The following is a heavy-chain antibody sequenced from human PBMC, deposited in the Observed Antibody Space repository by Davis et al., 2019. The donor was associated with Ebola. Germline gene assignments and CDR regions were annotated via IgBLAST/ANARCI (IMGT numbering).Heavy chain of an antibody. CDR2: IYYSGTT. J-gene: IGHJ5*02. Sequence: MPGGSLRLSCTVSGASISSYYWSWIRQPPGKGLEWIGYIYYSGTTDYNPSLKSRVTISVDTSKNQFSLKLSSVTAADTAVYYCARLDYDFWSGYCWFDPWGQGTLVTVSS. V-gene: IGHV4-59*08. CDR1: GASISSYY. CDR3: ARLDYDFWSGYCWFDP. D-gene: IGHD3-3*01.